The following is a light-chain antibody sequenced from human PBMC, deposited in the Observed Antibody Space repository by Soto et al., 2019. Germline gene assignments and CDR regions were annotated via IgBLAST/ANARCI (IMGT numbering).Light chain of an antibody. CDR3: QQYDYYPYT. V-gene: IGKV1-5*03. CDR2: KAS. J-gene: IGKJ2*01. Sequence: DIQMTQSPSTLSAYVGDRVTITCRASQSISSWLAWYQQKPGEAPKILFYKASSLETGVPSRFSGSGSWTEFTLNISSLQPDDFATYYCQQYDYYPYTFGQGTKLEIK. CDR1: QSISSW.